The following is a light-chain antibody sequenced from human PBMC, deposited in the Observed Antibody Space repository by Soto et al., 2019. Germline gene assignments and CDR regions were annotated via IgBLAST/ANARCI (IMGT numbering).Light chain of an antibody. J-gene: IGKJ5*01. Sequence: IQLTQSPSSLSASVGDRVTISCRASQDIGNYLAWYQQKPGEAPKLLIYEASTLQSGVPLRFGGSGSGTDLTLTISSLQPEDFVTYYCQQLNKYPVTFGQGTRLEIK. CDR3: QQLNKYPVT. V-gene: IGKV1-9*01. CDR2: EAS. CDR1: QDIGNY.